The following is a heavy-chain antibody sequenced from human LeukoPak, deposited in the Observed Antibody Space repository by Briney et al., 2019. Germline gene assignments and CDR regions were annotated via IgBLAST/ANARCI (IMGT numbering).Heavy chain of an antibody. V-gene: IGHV4-39*07. CDR1: GGSISSSSYY. J-gene: IGHJ6*02. CDR2: IYYSGSP. CDR3: ERLWGYDGYAPYGMDV. D-gene: IGHD5-12*01. Sequence: SETLSLTFTVSGGSISSSSYYWGWIRQPPGKGLEWIGSIYYSGSPYYNPSLKSRVTISVDRPKNQFSLRLSSVTAADTAVYYCERLWGYDGYAPYGMDVWGQGTTVTVSS.